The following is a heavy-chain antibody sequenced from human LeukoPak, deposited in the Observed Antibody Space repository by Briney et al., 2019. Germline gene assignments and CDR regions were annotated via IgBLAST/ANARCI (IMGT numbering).Heavy chain of an antibody. J-gene: IGHJ3*02. CDR1: GGSISSYY. CDR3: AREGDQYDLNGFDI. Sequence: PLETLSLTCTVSGGSISSYYWSWIRQPPGKGLEWIGYIYYSGSTNYNPSLKSRVTISVDTSKNQFSLKLSSVTAADTAVYYCAREGDQYDLNGFDIWGQGTMVTVSS. CDR2: IYYSGST. V-gene: IGHV4-59*01. D-gene: IGHD2-21*01.